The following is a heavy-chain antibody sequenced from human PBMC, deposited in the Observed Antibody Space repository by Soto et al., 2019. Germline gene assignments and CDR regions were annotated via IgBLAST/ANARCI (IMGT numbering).Heavy chain of an antibody. CDR3: ARDLVAGGSSWSIVYYYYGMDV. Sequence: QVQLVESGGGVVQPGRSLRLSCAASGFTFSSYAMHWVRQAPGKGLEWVAVISYDGSNKYYADSVKGRFTISRDNSKNTLYLQMNSLRAEDTPVYYCARDLVAGGSSWSIVYYYYGMDVWGQGTTVTASS. V-gene: IGHV3-30-3*01. J-gene: IGHJ6*02. CDR1: GFTFSSYA. D-gene: IGHD6-13*01. CDR2: ISYDGSNK.